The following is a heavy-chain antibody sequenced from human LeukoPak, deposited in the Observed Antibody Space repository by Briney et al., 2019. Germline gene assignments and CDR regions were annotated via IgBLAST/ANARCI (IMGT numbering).Heavy chain of an antibody. CDR2: ISDTGGRT. CDR3: AKRGVVIRVILVGFHKEAYYFDS. Sequence: GGSLRLSCAVSGITLSNYGMTWVRQAPGKGLEWGAGISDTGGRTHYADSVKGRFTISRDNPKNTLYLQKNSLRAEDTAVYFCAKRGVVIRVILVGFHKEAYYFDSWGQGALVTVSS. J-gene: IGHJ4*02. D-gene: IGHD3-22*01. CDR1: GITLSNYG. V-gene: IGHV3-23*01.